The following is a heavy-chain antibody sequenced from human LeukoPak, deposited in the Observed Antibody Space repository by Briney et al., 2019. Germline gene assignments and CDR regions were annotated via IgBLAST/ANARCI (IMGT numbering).Heavy chain of an antibody. J-gene: IGHJ4*02. Sequence: SETLSLTCTVSGRPISSDRFYWTWVRQPAGKGLEWIGRIKSSNTNYNPSLKSRVSISLDTSTNQFSLKLSSLTAADTAVYDCARVPDWTYVPDYWGQGTLVTVSS. CDR2: IKSSNT. V-gene: IGHV4-61*02. CDR1: GRPISSDRFY. D-gene: IGHD3-16*01. CDR3: ARVPDWTYVPDY.